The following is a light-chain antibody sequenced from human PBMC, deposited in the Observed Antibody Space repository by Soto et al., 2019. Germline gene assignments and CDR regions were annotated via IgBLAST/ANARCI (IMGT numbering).Light chain of an antibody. J-gene: IGLJ1*01. Sequence: QSVLTQPASVSGSPEQSITISCTGTSSGVGAYNYVSWYQQHPGKAPKLMIYEVSNRPSGVSNRFSGSKSGNTASLTISGLQAEDEADYYCSSYTTTNTYVFGTGTKVTVL. CDR1: SSGVGAYNY. V-gene: IGLV2-14*01. CDR3: SSYTTTNTYV. CDR2: EVS.